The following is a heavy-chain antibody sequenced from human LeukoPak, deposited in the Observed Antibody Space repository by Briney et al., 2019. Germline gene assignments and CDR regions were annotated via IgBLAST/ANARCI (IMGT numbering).Heavy chain of an antibody. J-gene: IGHJ4*02. Sequence: PGGSLRLSCAASGFTFRSYWMHWVRQAPGKGLVWVSRINSDGGSTTYADSVKGRFTISRDNAKNSLYLQMNSLRAEDTAVYYCALTVGYSSSWYNYWGQGTLVTVSS. D-gene: IGHD6-13*01. CDR3: ALTVGYSSSWYNY. CDR2: INSDGGST. CDR1: GFTFRSYW. V-gene: IGHV3-74*01.